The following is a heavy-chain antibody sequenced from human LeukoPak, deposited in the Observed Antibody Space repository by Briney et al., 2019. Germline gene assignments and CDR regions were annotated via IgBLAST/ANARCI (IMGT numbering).Heavy chain of an antibody. J-gene: IGHJ4*02. D-gene: IGHD2-2*01. V-gene: IGHV4-59*08. CDR2: IYYSGST. CDR3: ARGVDCSSTSCHEDYFDY. Sequence: SETLSLTCTVSGGSISSYYWSWIRQPPGKGLEWIGYIYYSGSTNYNPSRKSRVTISVDTSKNQFSLKLSSVTAADTAVYYCARGVDCSSTSCHEDYFDYWGQGTLVTVSS. CDR1: GGSISSYY.